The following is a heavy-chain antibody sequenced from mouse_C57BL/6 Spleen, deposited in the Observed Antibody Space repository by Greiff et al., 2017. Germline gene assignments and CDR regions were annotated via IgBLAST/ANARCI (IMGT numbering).Heavy chain of an antibody. CDR1: GFSLTSYG. CDR3: ARGSYGSSYGGFYAMDY. V-gene: IGHV2-2*01. CDR2: IWSGGST. Sequence: VKLQESGPGLVQPSQSLSITCTVSGFSLTSYGVHWVRQSPGKGLEWLGVIWSGGSTDYNAAFISRLSISKDNSKSQVFFKMNSLQADDTAIYYCARGSYGSSYGGFYAMDYWGQGTSVTVSS. D-gene: IGHD1-1*01. J-gene: IGHJ4*01.